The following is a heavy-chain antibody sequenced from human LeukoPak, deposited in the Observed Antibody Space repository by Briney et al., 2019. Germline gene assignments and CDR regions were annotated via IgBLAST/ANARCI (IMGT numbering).Heavy chain of an antibody. Sequence: ASVKVSCKASGYTFTSYGISWVRQAPGQGLEWMGWINPNSGGTNYAQKFQGRVTMTRDTSISTAYMELSRLRSDDTAVYYCARVGLGYCSSTSCYRWFDPWGQGTLVTVSS. CDR3: ARVGLGYCSSTSCYRWFDP. CDR1: GYTFTSYG. D-gene: IGHD2-2*02. V-gene: IGHV1-2*02. J-gene: IGHJ5*02. CDR2: INPNSGGT.